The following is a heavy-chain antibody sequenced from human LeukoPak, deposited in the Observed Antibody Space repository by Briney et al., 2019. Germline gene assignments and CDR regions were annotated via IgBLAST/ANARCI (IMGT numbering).Heavy chain of an antibody. D-gene: IGHD3-22*01. CDR3: AKDQGIVVVNTNWFDP. Sequence: GGSLRLSCAASGFTFSSYAMHWVRQAPGKGLEWVAVISYDGSNKYYADSVKGRFTISRDNSKNTLYLQMNSLRAEDTAVYYCAKDQGIVVVNTNWFDPWGQGTLVTVSS. CDR2: ISYDGSNK. J-gene: IGHJ5*02. CDR1: GFTFSSYA. V-gene: IGHV3-30-3*01.